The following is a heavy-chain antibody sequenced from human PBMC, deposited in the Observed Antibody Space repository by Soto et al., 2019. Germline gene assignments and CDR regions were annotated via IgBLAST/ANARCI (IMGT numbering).Heavy chain of an antibody. D-gene: IGHD3-10*01. CDR2: SSYSGTT. Sequence: QLRLQESGPGLVKPSETLSLTCTVSGGSISSGSYYWAWIRQSPGKGLEWLGTSSYSGTTYYNPSFKSRFTVSVDLSKNQFSLRVTSVTAADTAVYYCGIRPIFGFPYGPFNYWGQGTLVTVSS. CDR3: GIRPIFGFPYGPFNY. J-gene: IGHJ4*02. V-gene: IGHV4-39*01. CDR1: GGSISSGSYY.